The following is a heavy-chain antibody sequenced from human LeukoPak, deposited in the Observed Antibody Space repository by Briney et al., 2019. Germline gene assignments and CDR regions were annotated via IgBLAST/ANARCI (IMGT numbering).Heavy chain of an antibody. D-gene: IGHD3-10*01. CDR1: GFTFSSYA. J-gene: IGHJ4*02. CDR2: ISGSGGST. CDR3: ARGSYTDY. Sequence: GGSLRLSCAASGFTFSSYAMSWVRQDPGKGLEWVSAISGSGGSTYYADSVMGRFTISRDNAKNSLSLQMNSLRAEDTAVYYCARGSYTDYWGQGTLVTVSS. V-gene: IGHV3-23*01.